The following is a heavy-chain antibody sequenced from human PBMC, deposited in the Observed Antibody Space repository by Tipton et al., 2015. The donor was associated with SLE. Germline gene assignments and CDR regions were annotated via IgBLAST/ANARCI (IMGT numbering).Heavy chain of an antibody. CDR3: AKFEKTTDFYLDS. CDR2: ISGGGGST. D-gene: IGHD1/OR15-1a*01. V-gene: IGHV3-23*01. Sequence: SLRLSCATSGFTSSSYALSWVRRAPGKGLEWGSAISGGGGSTYYADFVKGRFSISIDKSKKTLFLQMNSLRVDDTATYYCAKFEKTTDFYLDSWGQGTLVAVSS. J-gene: IGHJ4*02. CDR1: GFTSSSYA.